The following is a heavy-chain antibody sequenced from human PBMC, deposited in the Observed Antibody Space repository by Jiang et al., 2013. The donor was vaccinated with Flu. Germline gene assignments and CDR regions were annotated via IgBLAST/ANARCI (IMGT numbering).Heavy chain of an antibody. V-gene: IGHV4-30-2*04. CDR3: ARAWSDPNTYPDAFDT. J-gene: IGHJ3*02. Sequence: LEWIGYIYYSGSTYXTPSLKSRVTISLDTSKNQFSLKLSSVTAADTAVYYCARAWSDPNTYPDAFDTWGQGTMVTVSS. CDR2: IYYSGST. D-gene: IGHD2-15*01.